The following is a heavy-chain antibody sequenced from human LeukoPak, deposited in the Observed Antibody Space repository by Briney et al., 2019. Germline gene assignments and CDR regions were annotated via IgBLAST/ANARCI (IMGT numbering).Heavy chain of an antibody. J-gene: IGHJ6*02. Sequence: ASVKVSCKASGYTFTSYYMHWVRQAPGQGLEWMGIINPSGGSTSYAQKFQGRVTMTRDTSTSTVYMELSSLRSEDTAVYYCARDLAVAGNPYYYGMDVWGQGTTVTVSS. D-gene: IGHD6-19*01. V-gene: IGHV1-46*01. CDR3: ARDLAVAGNPYYYGMDV. CDR2: INPSGGST. CDR1: GYTFTSYY.